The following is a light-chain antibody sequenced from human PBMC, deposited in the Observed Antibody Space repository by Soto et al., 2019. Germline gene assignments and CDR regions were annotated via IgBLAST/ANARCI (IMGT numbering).Light chain of an antibody. V-gene: IGKV3-20*01. Sequence: EIVLTQSPGTLSLSPGERATLSCRASQSSSSSYLGWYQRKPGQSPRLLIFATSTRATGIPDRFSGTGSGTDFTLTISRLEPEDFAVYYCQQYCCTPPLTFGGGTKVEIK. CDR2: ATS. J-gene: IGKJ4*01. CDR3: QQYCCTPPLT. CDR1: QSSSSSY.